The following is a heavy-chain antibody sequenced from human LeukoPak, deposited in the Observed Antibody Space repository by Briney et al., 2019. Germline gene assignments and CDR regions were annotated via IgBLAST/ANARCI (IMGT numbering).Heavy chain of an antibody. D-gene: IGHD3-10*01. J-gene: IGHJ5*02. CDR2: VSSSGST. CDR1: GGSISPYY. V-gene: IGHV4-59*08. Sequence: SETLSLTWIVSGGSISPYYLSWIRQPPGMALEWIGYVSSSGSTNYNPSLKSRVTMSVDTSKNQFSLKLSSVTAADTAVYYCARHRPMAGNSWFDPWGQGTLVTVSS. CDR3: ARHRPMAGNSWFDP.